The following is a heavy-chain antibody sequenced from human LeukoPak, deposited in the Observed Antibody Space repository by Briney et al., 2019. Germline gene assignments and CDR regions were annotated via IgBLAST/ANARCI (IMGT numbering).Heavy chain of an antibody. CDR2: INSDGSST. D-gene: IGHD1-20*01. J-gene: IGHJ4*02. Sequence: GGSLRLSCAASGFTFSSYWMHWVRQAPGKGLVWVSRINSDGSSTSYADSVKGRFTISRDNAKNTLYLQMNSLRTEDTAVYYCARVSYNWNYLGYWGQGTLVTVSS. V-gene: IGHV3-74*01. CDR3: ARVSYNWNYLGY. CDR1: GFTFSSYW.